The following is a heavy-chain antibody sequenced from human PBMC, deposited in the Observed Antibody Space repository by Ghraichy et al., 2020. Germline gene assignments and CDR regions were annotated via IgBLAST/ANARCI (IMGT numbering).Heavy chain of an antibody. CDR2: IGHDGTYL. D-gene: IGHD3-10*01. V-gene: IGHV3-33*01. CDR3: ARDLRMGSYYDY. J-gene: IGHJ4*02. Sequence: GGSLRLSCAASGFPFRVYGMHWVRQAPGKGLEWVATIGHDGTYLQYPDSLKGRFTVSRDNSKNTLYLQMNSLRAEDTAVYYCARDLRMGSYYDYWGQGTLVTVSS. CDR1: GFPFRVYG.